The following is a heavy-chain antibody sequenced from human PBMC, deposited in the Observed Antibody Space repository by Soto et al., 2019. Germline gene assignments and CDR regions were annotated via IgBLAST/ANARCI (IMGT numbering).Heavy chain of an antibody. D-gene: IGHD4-17*01. V-gene: IGHV1-18*04. CDR2: ISSLTGNT. CDR1: HATFTGYT. J-gene: IGHJ5*02. Sequence: QVHLVQSETEVKEPGASVTVSCKTSHATFTGYTITWVRQAPGQGLEWLGWISSLTGNTYYARYFQGRLTMTTNTSAATAYRDLRSLRSDDASVYFCARGTVTSGRWFGPWGQGTLVTVSS. CDR3: ARGTVTSGRWFGP.